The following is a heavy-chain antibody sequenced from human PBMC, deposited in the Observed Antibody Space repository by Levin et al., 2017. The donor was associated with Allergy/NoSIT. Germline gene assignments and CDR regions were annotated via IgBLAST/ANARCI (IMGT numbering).Heavy chain of an antibody. CDR3: ARGDGYNYWGY. Sequence: GESLKISCAASGFTVSSNYMSWVRQAPGKGLEWVSVFYAGGSTYYADSVKGRFTISRDNFKNMVFLQMNSLRAEDTAMYYCARGDGYNYWGYWGQGTLVTVSS. J-gene: IGHJ4*02. D-gene: IGHD5-24*01. CDR1: GFTVSSNY. V-gene: IGHV3-53*01. CDR2: FYAGGST.